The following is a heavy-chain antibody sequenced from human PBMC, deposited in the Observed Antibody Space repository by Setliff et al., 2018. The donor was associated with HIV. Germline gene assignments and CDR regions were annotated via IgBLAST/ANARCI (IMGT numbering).Heavy chain of an antibody. CDR3: ARALDGSYPGSFDY. V-gene: IGHV1-18*01. CDR1: GYTFSSYG. Sequence: ASVKVSCKASGYTFSSYGISWVRQAPGQGLEWMGWISAYNGNTNYAQKFQGRVTMTTDTSTSTAYMEVRSLRSDDTAVYYCARALDGSYPGSFDYWGQGTLVTVSS. CDR2: ISAYNGNT. D-gene: IGHD1-26*01. J-gene: IGHJ4*02.